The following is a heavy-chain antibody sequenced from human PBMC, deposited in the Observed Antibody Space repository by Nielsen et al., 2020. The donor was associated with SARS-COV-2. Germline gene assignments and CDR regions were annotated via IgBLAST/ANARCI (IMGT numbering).Heavy chain of an antibody. D-gene: IGHD3-10*01. CDR1: GFTYSSYS. Sequence: GESLKISCAASGFTYSSYSMNWVRQAPGKGLEWVSYISSSSSTIYYADSVKGRFTISRDNAKNSLYLQMNNLRDGDTAVYYCARAYGSGSYYEFDPWGQGTLVTVSS. V-gene: IGHV3-48*02. CDR3: ARAYGSGSYYEFDP. CDR2: ISSSSSTI. J-gene: IGHJ5*02.